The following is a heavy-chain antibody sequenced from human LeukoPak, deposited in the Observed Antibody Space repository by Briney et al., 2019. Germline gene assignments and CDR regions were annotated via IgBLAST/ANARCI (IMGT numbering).Heavy chain of an antibody. CDR3: ASLHTVTGAFDI. CDR2: IYHSGST. J-gene: IGHJ3*02. CDR1: GYSISSGYY. Sequence: SETLSLTCTVSGYSISSGYYWGWIRQPPGKGLEWIGSIYHSGSTYYNPSLKSRVTISVDTSKNQFSLKLSSVTAADTAVYYCASLHTVTGAFDIWGQGTMVTVSS. V-gene: IGHV4-38-2*02. D-gene: IGHD4-17*01.